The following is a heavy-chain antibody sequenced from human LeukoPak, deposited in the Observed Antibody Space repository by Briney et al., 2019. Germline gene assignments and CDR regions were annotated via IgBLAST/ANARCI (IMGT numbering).Heavy chain of an antibody. V-gene: IGHV3-23*01. CDR2: ISGSGGST. CDR1: GFTFSSYA. J-gene: IGHJ5*02. Sequence: PGGSLRLSCAASGFTFSSYAMSWVRQAPGKGLEWVSAISGSGGSTYYADSVKGRFTTSRDNSKNTLYLQMNSLRAEDTAVYYCARDYGGNSGWFDPWGQGTLVTVSS. CDR3: ARDYGGNSGWFDP. D-gene: IGHD4-23*01.